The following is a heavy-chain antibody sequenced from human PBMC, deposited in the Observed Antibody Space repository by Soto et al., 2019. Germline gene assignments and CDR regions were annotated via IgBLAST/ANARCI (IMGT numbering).Heavy chain of an antibody. CDR3: ARVPRDCGGDCYSGSTIGY. CDR2: ISGYNGNT. Sequence: ASVKVSCKASGYTLISYGISWVRQAPGQGLECMGWISGYNGNTNYAQKLQGRVTMTTDTSTSTAYMELRSLRSDDTAVYYCARVPRDCGGDCYSGSTIGYWGQGTLVTVSS. CDR1: GYTLISYG. D-gene: IGHD2-21*01. J-gene: IGHJ4*02. V-gene: IGHV1-18*01.